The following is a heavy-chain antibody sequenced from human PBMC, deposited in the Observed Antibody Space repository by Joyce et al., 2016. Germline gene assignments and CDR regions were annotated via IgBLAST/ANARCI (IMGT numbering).Heavy chain of an antibody. CDR2: VYSGGDR. V-gene: IGHV3-53*01. J-gene: IGHJ5*02. Sequence: EVQMVESGGGLIRSGGSLRLSCAASGFTVSSNYMTWVRQAPVKGLEWVSVVYSGGDRIYADSVKGRFTISIVNSKNTLYLQMNNLKADDTAVYYCARGVFSWGEGTLVTVAS. CDR3: ARGVFS. CDR1: GFTVSSNY. D-gene: IGHD2-8*01.